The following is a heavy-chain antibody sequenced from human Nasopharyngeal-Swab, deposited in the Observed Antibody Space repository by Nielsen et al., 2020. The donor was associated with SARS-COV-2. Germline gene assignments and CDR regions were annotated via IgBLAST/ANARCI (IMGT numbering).Heavy chain of an antibody. V-gene: IGHV3-74*01. CDR1: GFTLSSYW. CDR3: AKVAPWVELTFDY. CDR2: INRDGSST. Sequence: GGSLRLSCAASGFTLSSYWMHWVRQVPGKGLVWVSRINRDGSSTSYADSVKGRFTISRENAKNTLYLEMNSLRVEDTAVYYCAKVAPWVELTFDYWGQGTLVTVSS. J-gene: IGHJ4*02. D-gene: IGHD1-7*01.